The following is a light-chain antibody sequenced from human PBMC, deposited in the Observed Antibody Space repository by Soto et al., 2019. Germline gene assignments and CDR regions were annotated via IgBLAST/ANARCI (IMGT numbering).Light chain of an antibody. CDR1: QSIDHH. J-gene: IGKJ1*01. CDR3: QQSYSTTWT. V-gene: IGKV1-39*01. CDR2: AAS. Sequence: DIQMTHSPSSLSASVGDRVTITCRASQSIDHHLNWYQQKPGRAPKLLMDAASRMQSGVPSRFSGSGTGTEFTLTINGLQPEDFATYYCQQSYSTTWTFGQGTKVEI.